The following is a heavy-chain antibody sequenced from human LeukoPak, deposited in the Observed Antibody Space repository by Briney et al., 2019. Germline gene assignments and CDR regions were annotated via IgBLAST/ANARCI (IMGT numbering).Heavy chain of an antibody. J-gene: IGHJ3*02. CDR2: ISTSVGII. CDR3: ARVGTLPDDALDM. D-gene: IGHD1-26*01. Sequence: GGSLRLSCEASGFIFSDYYMAWIRQAPGKGLECVSYISTSVGIIYYADSVKGRFTISRDNARDSLYLQMNTLRAEDTAVYYCARVGTLPDDALDMWGQGTMVTVSS. CDR1: GFIFSDYY. V-gene: IGHV3-11*04.